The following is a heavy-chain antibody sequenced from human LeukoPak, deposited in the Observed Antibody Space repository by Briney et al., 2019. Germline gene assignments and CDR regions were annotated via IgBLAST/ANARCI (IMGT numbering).Heavy chain of an antibody. Sequence: ASVTVSCKASGFTFTSYGFNWVRQAPGQGLEWLGWISAYNGNTNYAQNFQDRVTMSTVTSTRTAYLELRSLRSDDTAVYYCARDPLGWDGSGYYYGGLDSWGQGTLVTVSS. CDR1: GFTFTSYG. CDR2: ISAYNGNT. V-gene: IGHV1-18*01. J-gene: IGHJ5*01. D-gene: IGHD3-22*01. CDR3: ARDPLGWDGSGYYYGGLDS.